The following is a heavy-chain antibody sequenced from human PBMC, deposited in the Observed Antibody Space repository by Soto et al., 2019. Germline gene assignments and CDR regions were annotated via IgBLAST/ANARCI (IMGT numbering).Heavy chain of an antibody. D-gene: IGHD2-21*01. V-gene: IGHV3-11*05. CDR1: GFTFSDYF. CDR2: ISSRSSYT. CDR3: TRVPNPYLHIDY. J-gene: IGHJ4*02. Sequence: QVQLVESGGGLVKPGGSLRLSCAASGFTFSDYFMSWIRQAPGKGLEWVSYISSRSSYTNYADSVQGRFTISRDNAKNSLYLQMNSLRAEDTAVYYSTRVPNPYLHIDYWGQGTLVTVSS.